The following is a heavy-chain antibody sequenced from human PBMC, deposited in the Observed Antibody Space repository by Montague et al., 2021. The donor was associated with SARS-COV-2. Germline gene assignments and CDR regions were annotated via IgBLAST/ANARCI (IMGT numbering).Heavy chain of an antibody. J-gene: IGHJ6*02. CDR3: ARDHSVNHLYYYYYHGLDV. CDR2: IKQDGSEN. CDR1: GFTFSSYW. V-gene: IGHV3-7*01. D-gene: IGHD1-14*01. Sequence: SLRLSCAASGFTFSSYWMSWVRQAPGKGLEWVAKIKQDGSENYYVASVKGRFTISRDNAKNSLYLKMNSLRAEDTAVYYCARDHSVNHLYYYYYHGLDVWGQGTTVTVSS.